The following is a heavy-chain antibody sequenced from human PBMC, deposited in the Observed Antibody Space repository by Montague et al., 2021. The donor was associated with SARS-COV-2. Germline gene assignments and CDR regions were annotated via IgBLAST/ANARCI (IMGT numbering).Heavy chain of an antibody. V-gene: IGHV4-39*07. CDR2: INYSGRT. CDR3: ARDPSWFAQELIYKWGMDV. CDR1: GGSFSSSIYY. D-gene: IGHD2-2*02. Sequence: SETLSLTCTVSGGSFSSSIYYWGWIRQPPGKGLEWIGSINYSGRTYYNPSLKSLVTISVDTSKNQISLKVTSVTAADTAAYYCARDPSWFAQELIYKWGMDVWGQGTTVTVSS. J-gene: IGHJ6*02.